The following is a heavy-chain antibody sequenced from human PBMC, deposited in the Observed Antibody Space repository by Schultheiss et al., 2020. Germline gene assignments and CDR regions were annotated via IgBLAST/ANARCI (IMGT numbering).Heavy chain of an antibody. J-gene: IGHJ1*01. Sequence: SETLSLTCTVSGGSISSGDYYWSWIRQPPGKGLEWIGEINHSGSTNYNPSLKSRVTISVDTSKNQFSLKLSSVTAADTAVYYCAREGRGNFQHWGQGTLVTVSS. D-gene: IGHD3-10*01. CDR2: INHSGST. CDR1: GGSISSGDYY. CDR3: AREGRGNFQH. V-gene: IGHV4-39*07.